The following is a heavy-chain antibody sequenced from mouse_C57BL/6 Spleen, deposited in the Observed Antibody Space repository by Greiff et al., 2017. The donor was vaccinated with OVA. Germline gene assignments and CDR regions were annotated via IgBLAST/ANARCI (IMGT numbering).Heavy chain of an antibody. J-gene: IGHJ4*01. D-gene: IGHD2-4*01. CDR2: IDPSDSYT. CDR3: AVIYYDYGDY. Sequence: QVQLQQPGAELVMPGASVKLSCKASGYTFTSYWMHWVKQRPGQGLEWIGEIDPSDSYTNYNQKFKGKSTLTVDKSSSTAYMQLSSLTSEDSAVYYCAVIYYDYGDYWGQGTSLTVSS. V-gene: IGHV1-69*01. CDR1: GYTFTSYW.